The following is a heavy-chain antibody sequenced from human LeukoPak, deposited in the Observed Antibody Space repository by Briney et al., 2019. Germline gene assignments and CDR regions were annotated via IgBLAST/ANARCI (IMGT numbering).Heavy chain of an antibody. Sequence: PGGSLRLSCAASGFTFSSYWMSWVRQAPGKGLEWVANIKQDGSEKYYVDSVKGRFTISRDNAKNSLHLQMNSLRAEDTAVYYCARDGYCSGGSCYYLYYGMDVWGQGTTVTVSS. CDR1: GFTFSSYW. J-gene: IGHJ6*02. CDR2: IKQDGSEK. CDR3: ARDGYCSGGSCYYLYYGMDV. V-gene: IGHV3-7*01. D-gene: IGHD2-15*01.